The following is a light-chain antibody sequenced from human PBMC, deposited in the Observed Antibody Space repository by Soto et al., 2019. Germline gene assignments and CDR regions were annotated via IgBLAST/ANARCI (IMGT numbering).Light chain of an antibody. J-gene: IGKJ2*03. Sequence: DIQLTQSPSFLSASVGDRVTVSCRASQDISTSLAWFQQKAGKVPQLLVYPASTLQDGVPSRFSGSGSGTYFTLTINYLQAEDFATYYCQHLRTYPFSFGQGTKLDIK. CDR1: QDISTS. V-gene: IGKV1-9*01. CDR3: QHLRTYPFS. CDR2: PAS.